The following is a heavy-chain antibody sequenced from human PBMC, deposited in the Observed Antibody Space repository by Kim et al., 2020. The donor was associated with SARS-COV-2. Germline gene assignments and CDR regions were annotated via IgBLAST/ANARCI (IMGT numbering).Heavy chain of an antibody. CDR3: AKDRAAAAGTGQFDY. J-gene: IGHJ4*02. D-gene: IGHD6-13*01. V-gene: IGHV3-23*01. Sequence: ADSVRGRFTISRDSSQNTVFLQVTSPRDDDTAVYYCAKDRAAAAGTGQFDYWGQGTLVTVSS.